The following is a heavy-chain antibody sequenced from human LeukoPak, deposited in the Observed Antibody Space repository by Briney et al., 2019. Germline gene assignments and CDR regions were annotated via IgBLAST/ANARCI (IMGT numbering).Heavy chain of an antibody. D-gene: IGHD2-15*01. CDR3: AKQAASGGGVDY. CDR1: GFTFSSYS. Sequence: PGGSLRLSCAASGFTFSSYSMNWVRQAPGKGLEWVSSISSSSSYIYYADSVKGRFTISRDNAKNSLYLQMNSLRAEDTAVYYCAKQAASGGGVDYWGQGTLVTVSS. CDR2: ISSSSSYI. J-gene: IGHJ4*02. V-gene: IGHV3-21*01.